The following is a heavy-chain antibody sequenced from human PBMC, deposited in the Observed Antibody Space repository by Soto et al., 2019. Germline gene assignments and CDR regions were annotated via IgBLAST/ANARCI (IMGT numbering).Heavy chain of an antibody. CDR1: DYTFTSYG. V-gene: IGHV1-18*01. Sequence: QARLLQSGSEVKQPGASVTVSCEASDYTFTSYGIVWVRQAPGQGFGWMGWISPANGRTDYGLNFHGALTMTAHTSTGTAYIELTRLRSDDTAAYYCARLPADDNRNSGASDGTLYYFYYMDVWGDGTSITVS. J-gene: IGHJ6*03. CDR2: ISPANGRT. CDR3: ARLPADDNRNSGASDGTLYYFYYMDV. D-gene: IGHD1-7*01.